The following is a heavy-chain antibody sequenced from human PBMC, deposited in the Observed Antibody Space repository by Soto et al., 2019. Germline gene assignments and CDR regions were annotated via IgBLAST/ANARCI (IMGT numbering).Heavy chain of an antibody. Sequence: SQTLSLTCAISGDSVSSNSAAWNWIRQSPSRGLEWLGRTYYRSKWYNDYAVSVKSRITINPDTSKNQFSLQLNSVTPEDTAVYYCARGLRWERLGGNYYYYMDVWGKGTTVTVSS. CDR2: TYYRSKWYN. D-gene: IGHD1-26*01. J-gene: IGHJ6*03. V-gene: IGHV6-1*01. CDR3: ARGLRWERLGGNYYYYMDV. CDR1: GDSVSSNSAA.